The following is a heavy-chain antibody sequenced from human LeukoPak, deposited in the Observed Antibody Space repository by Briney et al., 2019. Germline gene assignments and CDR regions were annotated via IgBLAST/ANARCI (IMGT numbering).Heavy chain of an antibody. D-gene: IGHD3-9*01. CDR3: AKNHLYYDILTGYYPMGFGFDY. CDR1: GFTFSSYA. CDR2: ISGSGGST. Sequence: GGSLRLSCAASGFTFSSYAMSWVRQAPGKGLEWVSAISGSGGSTYYADSVKGRFTISRDNSKNTLYLQMNSLRTEDTAVYYCAKNHLYYDILTGYYPMGFGFDYWGQGTLVTVSS. V-gene: IGHV3-23*01. J-gene: IGHJ4*02.